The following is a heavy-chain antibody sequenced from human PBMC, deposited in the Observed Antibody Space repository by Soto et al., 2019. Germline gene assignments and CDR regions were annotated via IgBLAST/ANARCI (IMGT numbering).Heavy chain of an antibody. CDR3: ARVRVDFEYSSSRPDYDY. D-gene: IGHD6-6*01. V-gene: IGHV4-61*01. J-gene: IGHJ4*02. Sequence: SETLSLTCTVSGGSVSSGSYYWSWIRQPPGKGLEWIGYIYYSGSTNYNPSLKSRVTISVDTSKNQFSLKLSSVTAADTAVYYCARVRVDFEYSSSRPDYDYWGQGTLVTVSS. CDR1: GGSVSSGSYY. CDR2: IYYSGST.